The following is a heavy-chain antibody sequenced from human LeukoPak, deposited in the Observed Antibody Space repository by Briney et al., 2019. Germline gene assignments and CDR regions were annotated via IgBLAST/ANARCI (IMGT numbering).Heavy chain of an antibody. CDR3: ARHPERIYSWFDP. CDR1: DGSISSSNW. V-gene: IGHV4-39*01. D-gene: IGHD1-1*01. CDR2: IYYSGST. Sequence: SETLSLTCAVSDGSISSSNWWSWVRQPPGKGLEWIGSIYYSGSTYYNPSLKSRVTISVDTSKNQFSLKLSSVTAADTAVYYCARHPERIYSWFDPWGQGTLVTVSS. J-gene: IGHJ5*02.